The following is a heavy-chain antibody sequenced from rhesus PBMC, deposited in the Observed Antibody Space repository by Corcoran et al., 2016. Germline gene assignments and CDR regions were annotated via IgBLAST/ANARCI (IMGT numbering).Heavy chain of an antibody. CDR3: ARLYGNYWYFDL. Sequence: QLQLQESGPGLVKPSETLSVTCAVSGGSISSSYWSWIRQAPGKGLEWIGYIVGSGSSTTYNPSLKSRVTLSVDTSKTQLSLKLSSVTTADTAVYYCARLYGNYWYFDLWGPGTPITISS. D-gene: IGHD4-35*01. CDR2: IVGSGSST. CDR1: GGSISSSY. V-gene: IGHV4-169*01. J-gene: IGHJ2*01.